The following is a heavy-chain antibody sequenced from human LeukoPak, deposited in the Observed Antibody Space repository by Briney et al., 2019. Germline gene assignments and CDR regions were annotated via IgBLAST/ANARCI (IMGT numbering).Heavy chain of an antibody. CDR3: AKNSGYSYGDVDY. V-gene: IGHV3-23*01. Sequence: GGSLRLSCAASGFTFSSYAMSWVRQAPGKGLEWVSGTSGSGSSKYYTDSVKGRFTISRDNSKTTVYLQMNRLRAEDTAVYYCAKNSGYSYGDVDYWGQGTLVTVSP. J-gene: IGHJ4*02. D-gene: IGHD5-18*01. CDR1: GFTFSSYA. CDR2: TSGSGSSK.